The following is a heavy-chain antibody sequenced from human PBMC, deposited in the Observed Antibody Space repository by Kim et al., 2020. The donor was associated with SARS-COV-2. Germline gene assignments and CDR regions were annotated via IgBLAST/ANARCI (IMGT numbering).Heavy chain of an antibody. CDR1: GGSISSSSYY. J-gene: IGHJ4*02. D-gene: IGHD3-10*01. V-gene: IGHV4-39*07. Sequence: SETLSLTCTVSGGSISSSSYYWGWIRQPPGKGLEWIGSIYYSGSTYYNPSLKSRVTISVDTSKNQFSLKLSSVTAADTAVYYCARANSYYGSGSLSYFDYWGQGTLVTVSS. CDR2: IYYSGST. CDR3: ARANSYYGSGSLSYFDY.